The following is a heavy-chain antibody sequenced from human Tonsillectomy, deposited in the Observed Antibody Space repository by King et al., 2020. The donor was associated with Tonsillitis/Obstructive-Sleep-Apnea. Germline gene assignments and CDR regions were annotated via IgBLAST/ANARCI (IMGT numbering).Heavy chain of an antibody. Sequence: LQLQESGPGLVKPSETLSLTCTVSGGSISSSSYYWGWIRQPPGKGLEWIGSIYYSGSTYYNPSLKSRVTISVDTSKNQFSLKLSSVTAADTAVYYCARIMVRGVIAYYYGMDVWGQGTTVTVSS. V-gene: IGHV4-39*01. CDR3: ARIMVRGVIAYYYGMDV. D-gene: IGHD3-10*01. CDR2: IYYSGST. J-gene: IGHJ6*02. CDR1: GGSISSSSYY.